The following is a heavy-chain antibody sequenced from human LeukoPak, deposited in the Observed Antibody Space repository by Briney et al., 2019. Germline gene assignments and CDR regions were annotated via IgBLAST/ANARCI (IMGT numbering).Heavy chain of an antibody. CDR2: IYYSGTT. CDR3: ARDAVSVNGGYYPYY. Sequence: SETLSLTCTVSGGSISSYYWSWIRQPPGKGLEWIGYIYYSGTTNFNPSLKNRVTISVDTSKNQFSLKLSSVTAADTAVYYCARDAVSVNGGYYPYYWGQGTLVTVSS. CDR1: GGSISSYY. J-gene: IGHJ4*02. D-gene: IGHD3-22*01. V-gene: IGHV4-59*12.